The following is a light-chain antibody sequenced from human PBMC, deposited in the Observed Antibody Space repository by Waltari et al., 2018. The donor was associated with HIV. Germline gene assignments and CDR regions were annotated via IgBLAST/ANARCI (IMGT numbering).Light chain of an antibody. CDR1: KIGSKS. J-gene: IGLJ1*01. CDR2: KKS. CDR3: QVWDSSALYV. V-gene: IGLV3-9*01. Sequence: SYDLTQTLSVSVALGPTATITCGGTKIGSKSVPWYQQKSGQVPVLVIYKKSNRPSGIPERFSGSNSGTTATLAITGVQAGDEADYYCQVWDSSALYVFGPGTKVTV.